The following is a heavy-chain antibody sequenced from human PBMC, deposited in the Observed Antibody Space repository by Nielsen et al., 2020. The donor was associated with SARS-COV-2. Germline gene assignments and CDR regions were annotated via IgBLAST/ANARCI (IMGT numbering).Heavy chain of an antibody. V-gene: IGHV1-18*01. CDR1: GYTFTTYG. D-gene: IGHD2-21*02. J-gene: IGHJ3*01. CDR3: ARWGVTAVRGAFDL. Sequence: ASVKVSCKASGYTFTTYGISWVRQAPGQGLEWMGWISSYNANTQTAEKFQGRVTMTTDTSTSTAYMELRSLRSDDTAVYYCARWGVTAVRGAFDLWGQGTMDTVSS. CDR2: ISSYNANT.